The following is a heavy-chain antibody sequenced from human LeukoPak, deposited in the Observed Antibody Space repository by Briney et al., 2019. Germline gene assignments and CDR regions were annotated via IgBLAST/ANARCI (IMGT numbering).Heavy chain of an antibody. Sequence: GGSLRLSCAGSGFTFSTYGMSWVRQAPGKGLEWVSSIIGSGRTTYYADSVKGRFTISRDNSKNTLLLQMNSLRAEDTAVYYCAKDGSDYYDSSGYLDYWGQGTLVTVSS. J-gene: IGHJ4*02. V-gene: IGHV3-23*01. CDR2: IIGSGRTT. CDR1: GFTFSTYG. D-gene: IGHD3-22*01. CDR3: AKDGSDYYDSSGYLDY.